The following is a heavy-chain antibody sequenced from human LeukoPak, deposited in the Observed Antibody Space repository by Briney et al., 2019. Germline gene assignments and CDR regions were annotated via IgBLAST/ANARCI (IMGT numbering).Heavy chain of an antibody. Sequence: PGGSLRLSCAASGFTFSSYAMSWVRQAPGKGLEWVSGISYSGGSTYSADSVKGRFTISRDNSKNTLFLQMNRLRVEDTAVYYCARGPSGYHNTGGQGTLVTVSS. D-gene: IGHD5-12*01. CDR1: GFTFSSYA. CDR2: ISYSGGST. CDR3: ARGPSGYHNT. V-gene: IGHV3-23*01. J-gene: IGHJ4*02.